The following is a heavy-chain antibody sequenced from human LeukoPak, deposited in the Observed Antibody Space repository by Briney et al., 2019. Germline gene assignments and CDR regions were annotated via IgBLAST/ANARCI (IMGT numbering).Heavy chain of an antibody. J-gene: IGHJ6*02. D-gene: IGHD2-2*01. CDR2: INHSGST. CDR3: AGLPAANLYYYYGMDV. V-gene: IGHV4-34*01. Sequence: SETLSLTRAVYGGSFSGYYWSWIRQPPGKGLEWIGGINHSGSTNYNPSLKSRVTISVDTSKNQFSLKLSSVTAADTAVYYCAGLPAANLYYYYGMDVWGQGTTVTVSS. CDR1: GGSFSGYY.